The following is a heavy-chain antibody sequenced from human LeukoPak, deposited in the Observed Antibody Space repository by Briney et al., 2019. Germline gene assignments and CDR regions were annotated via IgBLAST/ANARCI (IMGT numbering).Heavy chain of an antibody. D-gene: IGHD1-1*01. CDR3: ARDKGNGLDY. J-gene: IGHJ4*02. Sequence: PGGPLRLSCAPSVFTFNNYWMTWVPKAPGKRLEWVANINQDGSENYYVDSVKGRFTISRDNAKNSLYLQMNSLRAEDTAVYYCARDKGNGLDYWGQGTLVTVSS. CDR1: VFTFNNYW. CDR2: INQDGSEN. V-gene: IGHV3-7*01.